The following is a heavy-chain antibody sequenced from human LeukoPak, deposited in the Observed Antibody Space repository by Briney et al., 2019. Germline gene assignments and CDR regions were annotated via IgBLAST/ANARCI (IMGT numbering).Heavy chain of an antibody. D-gene: IGHD3-16*01. CDR2: INHNGNVD. Sequence: GGSLRLSCAASGFTFSNAWMNWARQAPGKGLEWVASINHNGNVDYYVDSVKGRFTISRDNAKNSLYLQMSNLRAEDTAVYFCARGGGLDVWGQGATVTVSS. J-gene: IGHJ6*02. CDR1: GFTFSNAW. V-gene: IGHV3-7*03. CDR3: ARGGGLDV.